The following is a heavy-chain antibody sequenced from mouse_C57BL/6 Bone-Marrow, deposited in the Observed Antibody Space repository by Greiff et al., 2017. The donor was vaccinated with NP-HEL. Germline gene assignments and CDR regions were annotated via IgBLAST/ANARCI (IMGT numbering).Heavy chain of an antibody. J-gene: IGHJ1*03. CDR3: TRNDGYFFYWYFDV. D-gene: IGHD2-3*01. CDR2: IYPGNSDT. V-gene: IGHV1-5*01. Sequence: EVQLQQSGTVLARPGASVKMSCKTSGYTFTSYWMHWVKQRPGQGLEWIGAIYPGNSDTSYNQKFKGKAKLTAVTSASTAYMELSSLTNEYSAVYYGTRNDGYFFYWYFDVWGTGTTVTVSS. CDR1: GYTFTSYW.